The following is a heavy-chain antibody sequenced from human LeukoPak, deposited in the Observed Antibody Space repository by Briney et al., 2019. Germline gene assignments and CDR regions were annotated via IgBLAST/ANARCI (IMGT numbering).Heavy chain of an antibody. CDR2: IYYSGST. J-gene: IGHJ4*02. CDR1: GGSISSGDYY. Sequence: SETLSLTCTVSGGSISSGDYYWSWIRQPPGKGLEWIGYIYYSGSTYYNPSLKSRVTISVDTSKNQFSLKLSSVTAADTAVYYCARVEGCSGGSCYYGYWGQGTLVTVSS. CDR3: ARVEGCSGGSCYYGY. V-gene: IGHV4-30-4*01. D-gene: IGHD2-15*01.